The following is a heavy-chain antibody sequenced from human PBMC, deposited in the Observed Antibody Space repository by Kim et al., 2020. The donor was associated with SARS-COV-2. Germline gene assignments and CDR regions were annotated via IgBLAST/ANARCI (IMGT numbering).Heavy chain of an antibody. CDR3: ARGKAGVGYYSSDYYYYMEV. D-gene: IGHD3-3*01. CDR2: IYFTGTT. V-gene: IGHV4-59*01. CDR1: GGSINTNY. J-gene: IGHJ6*03. Sequence: SETLSLTCSVSGGSINTNYWSWIRQAPGKGLEWIGYIYFTGTTNYNPSLNSRVIISVDTSKKQFSLKMTSVTAADSAFYYCARGKAGVGYYSSDYYYYMEVWGQGTTVIVSS.